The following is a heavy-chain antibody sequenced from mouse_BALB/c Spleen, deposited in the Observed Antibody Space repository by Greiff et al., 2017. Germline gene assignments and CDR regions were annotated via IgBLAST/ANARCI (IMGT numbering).Heavy chain of an antibody. CDR2: IRSKSNNYAT. D-gene: IGHD3-3*01. V-gene: IGHV10-1*02. Sequence: EVMLVESGGGLVQPKGSLKLSCAVSGFTFNTYAMNWVRQAPGKGLEWVARIRSKSNNYATYYADSVKDRFTISRDDSQSMLYLQMNNLKTEDTAMYYCVGLGGFAYWGQGTLVTVSA. CDR3: VGLGGFAY. J-gene: IGHJ3*01. CDR1: GFTFNTYA.